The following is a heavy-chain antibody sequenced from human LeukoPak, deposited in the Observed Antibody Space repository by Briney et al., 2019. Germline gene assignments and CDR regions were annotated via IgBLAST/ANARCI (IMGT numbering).Heavy chain of an antibody. CDR3: ARCTASCYANAFDV. CDR1: GFTFSSYA. Sequence: PGGSLRLSCAASGFTFSSYAMSWVRQAPGKGLEWVSAINGGGDDTEYADSVKGRFTISRANSKNTLYLQMNSLKPEDTAVYYCARCTASCYANAFDVWGQGTLVTVSS. V-gene: IGHV3-23*01. D-gene: IGHD2-2*01. J-gene: IGHJ3*01. CDR2: INGGGDDT.